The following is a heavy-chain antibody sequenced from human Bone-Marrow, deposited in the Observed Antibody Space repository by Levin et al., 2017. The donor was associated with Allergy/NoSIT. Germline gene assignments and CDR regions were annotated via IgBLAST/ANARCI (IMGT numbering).Heavy chain of an antibody. CDR3: AKMEQQLLKGAFDL. D-gene: IGHD1-26*01. Sequence: GGSLRLSCVASGFTFDDYAMHWVRQAPGKGLEWVSGIIGSGDDTSYIDSVKGRFIISRDESKNTLYLQMNGLRAEDTATYYCAKMEQQLLKGAFDLWGRGTLVTVSS. J-gene: IGHJ2*01. CDR2: IIGSGDDT. V-gene: IGHV3-23*01. CDR1: GFTFDDYA.